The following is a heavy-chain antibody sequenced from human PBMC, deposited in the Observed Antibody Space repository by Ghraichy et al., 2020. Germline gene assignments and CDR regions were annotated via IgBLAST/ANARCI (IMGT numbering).Heavy chain of an antibody. CDR2: IYYSGST. J-gene: IGHJ5*02. CDR1: GGSISGYY. Sequence: LSLTCTVSGGSISGYYWSWIRQPPGKELEWIGYIYYSGSTKYTPSLESRVIISLDTSKNQFSLKLTSVTATDTAIYYCARVSYASGRLWLDPWGQGTLVTVSS. CDR3: ARVSYASGRLWLDP. V-gene: IGHV4-59*08. D-gene: IGHD3-10*01.